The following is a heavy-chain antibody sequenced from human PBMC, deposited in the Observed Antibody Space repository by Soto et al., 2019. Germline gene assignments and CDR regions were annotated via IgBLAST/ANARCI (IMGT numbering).Heavy chain of an antibody. Sequence: QVQLVESGGGVVQPGRSLRLSCAASGFSFSSYGMQWVRQAPGKGLEWVAVISYDGSNKYYADSVKDRFTISRDNSKKTLYLQMNSLRADDTAVYCCVAGPYFFDYCGQGTLVTVSS. CDR2: ISYDGSNK. J-gene: IGHJ4*02. CDR3: VAGPYFFDY. V-gene: IGHV3-30*03. CDR1: GFSFSSYG. D-gene: IGHD6-19*01.